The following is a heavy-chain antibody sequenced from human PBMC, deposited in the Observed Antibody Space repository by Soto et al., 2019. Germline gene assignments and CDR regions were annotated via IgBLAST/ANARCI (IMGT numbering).Heavy chain of an antibody. CDR1: GASLNSSY. Sequence: PSETLSLTCTVSGASLNSSYWAWIRQPPGKGPEWIGYVYYAGATNYNPSLESRVTISPDTSRNQFSLNLRSVSAADTAVYYCARVMGDWGTYYYYYGMDVWGQGTTVTVSS. D-gene: IGHD3-16*01. CDR3: ARVMGDWGTYYYYYGMDV. CDR2: VYYAGAT. V-gene: IGHV4-59*01. J-gene: IGHJ6*02.